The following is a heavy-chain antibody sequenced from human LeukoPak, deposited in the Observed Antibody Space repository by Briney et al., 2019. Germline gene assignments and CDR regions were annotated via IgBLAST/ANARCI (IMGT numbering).Heavy chain of an antibody. CDR1: GGSFSGYY. V-gene: IGHV4-59*10. CDR2: IHTSGST. CDR3: ECFDDSSGYDSAFEI. Sequence: SETLSLTCAVYGGSFSGYYWSWIRQPAGKGLEWIGRIHTSGSTNYNPSLKSRVTMSVDTSKNQFSLKLSSVTAADTAVYYCECFDDSSGYDSAFEIWGQGTMVTVSS. D-gene: IGHD3-22*01. J-gene: IGHJ3*02.